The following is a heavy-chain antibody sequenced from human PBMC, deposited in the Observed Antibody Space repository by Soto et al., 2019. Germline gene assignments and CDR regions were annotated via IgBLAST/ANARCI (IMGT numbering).Heavy chain of an antibody. CDR3: ARELGVVWGYYYYYGMDV. CDR1: GYTFTSYG. Sequence: VASVKVSCKASGYTFTSYGISWVRQAPGQGLEWMGWISAYNGNTNYAQKLQGRVTMTTDTSTSTACMELRSLRSDDTAVYYCARELGVVWGYYYYYGMDVWGQGTTVTVSS. D-gene: IGHD3-16*01. V-gene: IGHV1-18*04. CDR2: ISAYNGNT. J-gene: IGHJ6*02.